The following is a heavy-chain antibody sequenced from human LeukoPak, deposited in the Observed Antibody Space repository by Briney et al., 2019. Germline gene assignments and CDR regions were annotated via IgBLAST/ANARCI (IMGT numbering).Heavy chain of an antibody. CDR2: IYYSGST. D-gene: IGHD3-10*01. Sequence: SQTLSLTCTVSGGSISSGDYYWSWIRQPPGKGQEWIGYIYYSGSTYYNPSLKSRVTISVDTSKNQFSLKLSSVTAADTAVYYCARGKAKLLLWFGEFDYWGQGTLVTVSS. V-gene: IGHV4-30-4*01. CDR1: GGSISSGDYY. CDR3: ARGKAKLLLWFGEFDY. J-gene: IGHJ4*02.